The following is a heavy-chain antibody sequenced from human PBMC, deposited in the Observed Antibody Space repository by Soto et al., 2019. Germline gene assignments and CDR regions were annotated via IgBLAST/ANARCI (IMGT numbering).Heavy chain of an antibody. V-gene: IGHV4-59*08. CDR1: GGSISTYY. J-gene: IGHJ4*02. CDR3: ARGGWRHIDY. CDR2: IYYSGST. Sequence: PSETLSLTCTVSGGSISTYYWSWIRQPPGKGLEWIGYIYYSGSTNYNPSLKSRVTISVDTSKNQFSLKLSSVPAADTAVYYCARGGWRHIDYWGQGTLVTVSS. D-gene: IGHD3-3*01.